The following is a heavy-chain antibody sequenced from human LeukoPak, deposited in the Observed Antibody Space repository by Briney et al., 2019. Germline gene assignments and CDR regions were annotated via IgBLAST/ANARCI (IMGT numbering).Heavy chain of an antibody. CDR1: GGSISSSSYY. V-gene: IGHV4-39*07. D-gene: IGHD1-14*01. Sequence: SETLSLTCTVSGGSISSSSYYWGWIRQPPGKGLEWIGEINHSGSTNYNPSLKSRVTISVDTSKNQFSLKLSSVTAADTAVYYCARAGGTYVDYWGQGTLVTVSS. CDR3: ARAGGTYVDY. CDR2: INHSGST. J-gene: IGHJ4*02.